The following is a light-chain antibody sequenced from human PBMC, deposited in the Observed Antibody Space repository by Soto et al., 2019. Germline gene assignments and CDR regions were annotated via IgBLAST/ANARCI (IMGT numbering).Light chain of an antibody. CDR3: QQYSSSSYT. Sequence: EIVLTQSPGTLSLSPGERATLSCRASQSVSSSFLAWYQQKPGQAPRLLIFGASRRAAGIPDRFSGSGSGTDFTLTIRRLEPEDFAAYYCQQYSSSSYTFGHGTKLEIK. V-gene: IGKV3-20*01. CDR1: QSVSSSF. CDR2: GAS. J-gene: IGKJ2*01.